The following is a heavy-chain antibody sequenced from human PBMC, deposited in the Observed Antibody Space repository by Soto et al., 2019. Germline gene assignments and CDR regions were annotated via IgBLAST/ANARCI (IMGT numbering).Heavy chain of an antibody. Sequence: SQTLSLTCAISGDSVSSSSAFWNWVRQSPSRGLEWLGRTYYRSKWYNEYAVSVKSRVTINPDTSKNQFSLQLNSVTPEDTAVYYCARATQYSSIWYLEFDPWGQGTLVTVSS. V-gene: IGHV6-1*01. CDR2: TYYRSKWYN. J-gene: IGHJ5*02. CDR1: GDSVSSSSAF. CDR3: ARATQYSSIWYLEFDP. D-gene: IGHD6-13*01.